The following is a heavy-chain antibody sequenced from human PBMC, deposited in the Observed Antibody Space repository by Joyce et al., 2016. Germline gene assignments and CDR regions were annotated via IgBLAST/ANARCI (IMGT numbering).Heavy chain of an antibody. V-gene: IGHV3-48*02. J-gene: IGHJ4*02. CDR2: ISSSSSVI. CDR3: ATSSGYDLKFDS. CDR1: GFSFNSYS. D-gene: IGHD5-12*01. Sequence: EVQLVESGGGLVQPGGSLRLSCVDSGFSFNSYSMNWVRQAPGKGLEWVSVISSSSSVIYYADAVKGRFTISRDNAKNSLYLQMNSLRDEDTAVYFCATSSGYDLKFDSWGQGTLVTVSS.